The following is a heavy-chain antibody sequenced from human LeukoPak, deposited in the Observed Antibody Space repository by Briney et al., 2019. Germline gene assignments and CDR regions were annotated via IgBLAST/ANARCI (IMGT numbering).Heavy chain of an antibody. Sequence: AGGSLRLSCAASGFTFSSCMNWVRQAPGKGLEWVSSISSSSSNIYYADSVKGRFTISRDNSQNTLYLQMNSLRAEDTAVYYCARDSRDGYYRHDYFDYWGQGILVTVSS. J-gene: IGHJ4*02. CDR3: ARDSRDGYYRHDYFDY. V-gene: IGHV3-21*01. D-gene: IGHD5-24*01. CDR2: ISSSSSNI. CDR1: GFTFSSC.